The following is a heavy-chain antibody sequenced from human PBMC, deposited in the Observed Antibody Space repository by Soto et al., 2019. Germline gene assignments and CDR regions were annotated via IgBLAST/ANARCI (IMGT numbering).Heavy chain of an antibody. Sequence: PSETLSLTCTVSGGSISSYYWSWIRQPPGKGLEWIGYIYYSGSTNYNPSLKSRVTISVDTSKNQFSLKLSSVTAADTAVYYCARADRYSSSSGEIDYWGRGTLVTVSS. D-gene: IGHD6-6*01. V-gene: IGHV4-59*01. CDR1: GGSISSYY. J-gene: IGHJ4*02. CDR2: IYYSGST. CDR3: ARADRYSSSSGEIDY.